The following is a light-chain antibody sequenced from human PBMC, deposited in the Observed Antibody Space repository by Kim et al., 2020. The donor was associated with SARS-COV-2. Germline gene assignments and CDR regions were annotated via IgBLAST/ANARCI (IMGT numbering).Light chain of an antibody. CDR3: QQYGSSPPWT. CDR1: QSVSSSY. Sequence: EIVLTQSPGTLSLSPGERATLSCRASQSVSSSYLAWYQQKPGQAPSLLIYGASSRATGIQDRFSGSGSGTDFTLTISRLEPEDFAVYYCQQYGSSPPWTFGQGTKVDIK. CDR2: GAS. V-gene: IGKV3-20*01. J-gene: IGKJ1*01.